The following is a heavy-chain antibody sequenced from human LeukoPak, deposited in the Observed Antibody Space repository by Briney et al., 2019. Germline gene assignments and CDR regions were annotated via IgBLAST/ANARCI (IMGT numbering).Heavy chain of an antibody. J-gene: IGHJ4*02. V-gene: IGHV3-30*18. Sequence: PGGTLRLSCAASGFTFTTYGMSWVRQAPGKGLEWVAVISYDGSNKYYADSVKGRFTISRDNSKNTLYLQMNSLRAEDTAVYYCAKLGRTVTNGGFDYWGQGTLVTVSS. CDR3: AKLGRTVTNGGFDY. CDR1: GFTFTTYG. CDR2: ISYDGSNK. D-gene: IGHD4-17*01.